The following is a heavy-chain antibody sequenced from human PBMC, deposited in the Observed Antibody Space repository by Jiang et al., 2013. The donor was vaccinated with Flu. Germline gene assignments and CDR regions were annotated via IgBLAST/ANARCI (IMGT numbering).Heavy chain of an antibody. CDR2: ISGSGGTT. D-gene: IGHD3-3*01. V-gene: IGHV3-23*01. J-gene: IGHJ6*03. CDR3: AKNDDYWSGYSPSYYYYMDV. CDR1: GFTFSSYA. Sequence: VQLLESGGGLVQPGGSLRLTCAASGFTFSSYAMSWVRQAPGKGLEWVSGISGSGGTTYYADSVKGRFTISRDNSKNTLYVQMNSLRAEDTAVYYCAKNDDYWSGYSPSYYYYMDVWGKGTTVTVS.